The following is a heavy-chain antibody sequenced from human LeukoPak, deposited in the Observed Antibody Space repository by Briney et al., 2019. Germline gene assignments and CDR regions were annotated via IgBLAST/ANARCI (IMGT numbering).Heavy chain of an antibody. V-gene: IGHV4-34*01. D-gene: IGHD2-15*01. CDR3: ARGAWATRLGS. CDR1: GESLNSYY. Sequence: SQTLSLTCSLYGESLNSYYWSWVRQPPGEGLGWIGEIYESGTTEYNPSLKSRVTISMVPSKQQFSLSLSSVTAADTAVYYCARGAWATRLGSWGLGTPVIVSS. CDR2: IYESGTT. J-gene: IGHJ4*02.